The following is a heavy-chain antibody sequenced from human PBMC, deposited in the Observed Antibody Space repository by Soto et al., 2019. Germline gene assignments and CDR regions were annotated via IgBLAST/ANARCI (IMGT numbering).Heavy chain of an antibody. V-gene: IGHV1-69*04. J-gene: IGHJ4*02. CDR3: ARDRKDSGSHDTYYIDY. Sequence: SVKVSCKASGGTFSSYTISWVRQAPGQGLEWMGRIIPILGIANYAQKFQGRVTITADKSTSTAYMELSSLRSEDTAVYYCARDRKDSGSHDTYYIDYRGQGTLVTVAS. CDR1: GGTFSSYT. D-gene: IGHD5-12*01. CDR2: IIPILGIA.